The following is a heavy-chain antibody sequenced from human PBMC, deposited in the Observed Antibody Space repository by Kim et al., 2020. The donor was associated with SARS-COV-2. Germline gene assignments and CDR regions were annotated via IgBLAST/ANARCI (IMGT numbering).Heavy chain of an antibody. CDR1: GFTFSSYA. CDR3: AKDPTGGLYSSSPYYFDY. CDR2: ISGSGGST. Sequence: GGSLRLSCAASGFTFSSYAMSWVRQAPGKGLEWVSAISGSGGSTYYADSVKGRFTISRDNSKNTLYLQMNSLRAEDTAVYYCAKDPTGGLYSSSPYYFDYWGQGTLVTVSS. V-gene: IGHV3-23*01. J-gene: IGHJ4*02. D-gene: IGHD6-6*01.